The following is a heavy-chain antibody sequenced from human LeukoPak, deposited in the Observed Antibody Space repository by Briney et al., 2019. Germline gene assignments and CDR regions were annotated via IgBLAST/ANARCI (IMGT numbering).Heavy chain of an antibody. J-gene: IGHJ4*02. CDR1: GFTFSSYW. CDR2: IKQDGSEK. V-gene: IGHV3-7*03. D-gene: IGHD3-22*01. CDR3: AKDRQDYDSGDYFDY. Sequence: GGSLRLSCAASGFTFSSYWMSWVRQAPGKGLEWVANIKQDGSEKYYADSVKGRFTISRDNAKNSLYLQMNSLRAEDTAVYYCAKDRQDYDSGDYFDYWGQGTLVTVSS.